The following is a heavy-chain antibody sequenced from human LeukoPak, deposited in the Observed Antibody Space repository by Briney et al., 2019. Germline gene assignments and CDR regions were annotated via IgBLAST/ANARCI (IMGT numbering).Heavy chain of an antibody. J-gene: IGHJ4*02. CDR2: ISGSSSYI. V-gene: IGHV3-21*01. D-gene: IGHD1-26*01. Sequence: PGGSLRLSCAASGFTFSTYNMNWVRPAPGKGLEWVSSISGSSSYIYYADSVKGRFSISRDNAKNSLYLQMNSLRAEDTAVYYCARDLLGWELHYFDYWGQGTLVTVSS. CDR3: ARDLLGWELHYFDY. CDR1: GFTFSTYN.